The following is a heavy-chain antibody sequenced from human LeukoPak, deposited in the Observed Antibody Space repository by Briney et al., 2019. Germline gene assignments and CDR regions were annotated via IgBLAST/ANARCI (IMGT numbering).Heavy chain of an antibody. J-gene: IGHJ4*02. CDR2: INPNSGGT. V-gene: IGHV1-2*02. CDR1: GYTFTVYY. D-gene: IGHD5-12*01. CDR3: ARDNSGYVKNFDY. Sequence: ASVKVSCKASGYTFTVYYMHWVRQAPGQGLEWMGWINPNSGGTNYAQKFQGRVTMTRDTSISTAYMELSRLRSDDTAVYYCARDNSGYVKNFDYWGQGTLVTVSS.